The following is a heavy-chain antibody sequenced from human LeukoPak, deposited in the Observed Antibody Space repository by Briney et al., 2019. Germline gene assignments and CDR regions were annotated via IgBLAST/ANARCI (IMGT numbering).Heavy chain of an antibody. Sequence: TGGSLRLSCATSGFTFSTYAMTWVRQAPGKGLEWVSAIDIYSTKTNYVDSVKGRFTISRDNSKNTLYLQMNSLRGEDTAIYYCARDWKADFWGHGTLVTVSS. V-gene: IGHV3-23*05. J-gene: IGHJ4*01. CDR3: ARDWKADF. CDR2: IDIYSTKT. D-gene: IGHD1-1*01. CDR1: GFTFSTYA.